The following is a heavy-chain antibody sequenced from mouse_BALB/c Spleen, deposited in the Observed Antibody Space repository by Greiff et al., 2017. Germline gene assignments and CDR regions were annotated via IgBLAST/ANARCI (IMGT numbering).Heavy chain of an antibody. D-gene: IGHD1-1*01. CDR1: GYSITSDYA. CDR2: ISNSGST. V-gene: IGHV3-2*02. J-gene: IGHJ3*01. CDR3: ARSKLCYPLAY. Sequence: EVQLQESGPGLVKPSQSLSLTCTATGYSITSDYAWYWIRQLPGNKLECMCYISNSGSTSYNPTLKSRVTFTLDTSKNQCFLQLNSVTTEDTATYYYARSKLCYPLAYWGQGTLVTVSA.